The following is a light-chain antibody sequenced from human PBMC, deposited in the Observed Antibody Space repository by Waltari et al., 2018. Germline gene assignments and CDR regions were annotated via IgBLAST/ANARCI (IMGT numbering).Light chain of an antibody. Sequence: DIVMTQAPDSLAVSLGARATVNCTSNQILLSSSNNKNYLAWYQQKAGQPPKLLTYWASTREYGVPDRFSASGSGTDFTLTISSLQAEDVAVYYCQQYYSSSYTFGQGTKLEIK. CDR3: QQYYSSSYT. J-gene: IGKJ2*01. CDR2: WAS. V-gene: IGKV4-1*01. CDR1: QILLSSSNNKNY.